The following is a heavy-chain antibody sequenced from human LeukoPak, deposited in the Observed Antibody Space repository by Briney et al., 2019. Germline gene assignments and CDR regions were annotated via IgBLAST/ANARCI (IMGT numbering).Heavy chain of an antibody. V-gene: IGHV5-51*01. Sequence: GESLKISCKGSGYSFTSYWIGWVRQMPGKGLEWMGIIYPGDSDTRYSPSFQGQVTLSADKSISTASLQCSSLKASDNAMYYCAPYIIPRRYDAFDIWGQGTMVTVSS. J-gene: IGHJ3*02. CDR2: IYPGDSDT. CDR3: APYIIPRRYDAFDI. CDR1: GYSFTSYW. D-gene: IGHD2-2*02.